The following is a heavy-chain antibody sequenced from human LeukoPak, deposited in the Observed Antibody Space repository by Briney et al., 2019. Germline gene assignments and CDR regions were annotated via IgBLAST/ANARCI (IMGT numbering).Heavy chain of an antibody. CDR1: GFTFVNYA. CDR2: ISYDGSNK. V-gene: IGHV3-30-3*01. Sequence: GGSLRLSCAASGFTFVNYAMNWVRQAPGQGLEWVARISYDGSNKNYADSVKGRFTISRDNSKNTLYLLMNSLRPEDSAVYYCARSEGGSGYYWGIYWGQGTLVTVSS. D-gene: IGHD5-12*01. CDR3: ARSEGGSGYYWGIY. J-gene: IGHJ4*02.